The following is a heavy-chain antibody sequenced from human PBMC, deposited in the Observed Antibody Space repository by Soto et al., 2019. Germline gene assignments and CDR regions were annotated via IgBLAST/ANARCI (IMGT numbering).Heavy chain of an antibody. CDR2: IYYSGST. J-gene: IGHJ4*02. D-gene: IGHD5-18*01. V-gene: IGHV4-39*01. CDR1: VGSISSSSYY. Sequence: PSETLSLTCTVSVGSISSSSYYWGWIRQPPGKGLEWIGSIYYSGSTYYNPSLKSRVTISVDTSKNQFSLKLSSVTAADTAVYYCARQPSVDTAMVEFDYWGQGTLVTVSS. CDR3: ARQPSVDTAMVEFDY.